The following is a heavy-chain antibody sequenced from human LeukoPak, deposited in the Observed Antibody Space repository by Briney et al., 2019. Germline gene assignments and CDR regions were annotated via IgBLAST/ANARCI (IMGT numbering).Heavy chain of an antibody. D-gene: IGHD5-18*01. J-gene: IGHJ4*02. CDR3: ARSASQLWTHTNFDY. CDR2: IIPIFGTA. CDR1: GYTFTSHD. Sequence: SVKVSCKASGYTFTSHDISWVRQTPGQGLEWMGGIIPIFGTANYAQKFQGRVTITADESTSTAYMELSSLRSEDTAVYYCARSASQLWTHTNFDYWGQGTLVTVSS. V-gene: IGHV1-69*13.